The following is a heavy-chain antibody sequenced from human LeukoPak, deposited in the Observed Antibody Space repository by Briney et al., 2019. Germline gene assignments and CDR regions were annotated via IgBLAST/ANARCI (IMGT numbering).Heavy chain of an antibody. Sequence: PGGSLRLSCAASGFTVSSNYMSWVRQAPGKGLEWVSVIYSGGSTCYADSVKGRFTISRDNSKNTLYLQMNSLRAEDTAVYYCARLGGYSGYDVDYWGQGTLVTVSS. CDR1: GFTVSSNY. CDR2: IYSGGST. J-gene: IGHJ4*02. V-gene: IGHV3-53*01. D-gene: IGHD5-12*01. CDR3: ARLGGYSGYDVDY.